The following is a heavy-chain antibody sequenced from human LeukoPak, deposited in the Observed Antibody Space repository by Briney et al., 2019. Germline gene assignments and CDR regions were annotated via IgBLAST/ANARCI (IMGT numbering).Heavy chain of an antibody. D-gene: IGHD5-18*01. CDR3: VKGASVDTAMAYYYYYMDV. V-gene: IGHV3-11*04. CDR1: GFTFSDYY. CDR2: ISSSGSTI. Sequence: PGGSLRLSCAASGFTFSDYYMSWIRQAPGKGLEWVSYISSSGSTIYYADSVKGRFTISRDNAKNSLYLQMNSLRAEDTAVYYCVKGASVDTAMAYYYYYMDVWGKGTTVTVSS. J-gene: IGHJ6*03.